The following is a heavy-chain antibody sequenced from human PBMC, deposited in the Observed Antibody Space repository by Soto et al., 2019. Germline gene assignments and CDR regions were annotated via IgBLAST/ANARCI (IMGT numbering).Heavy chain of an antibody. CDR3: ARGGGRYSSSWYGGY. V-gene: IGHV1-8*01. CDR1: GGTFSRYA. J-gene: IGHJ4*02. D-gene: IGHD6-13*01. Sequence: QVQLVQSGAEVKKPGSSVKVSCKPSGGTFSRYAISWVRQATGQGLEWMGWMNPNSGNTGYAQKFQGRVTMTRNTSISTAYMELSSLRSEDTAVYYCARGGGRYSSSWYGGYWGQGTLVTVSS. CDR2: MNPNSGNT.